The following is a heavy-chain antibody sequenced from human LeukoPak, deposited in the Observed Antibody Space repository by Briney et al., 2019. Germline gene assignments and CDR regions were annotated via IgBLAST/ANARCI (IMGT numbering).Heavy chain of an antibody. CDR3: ARDKVWFGELMSSTLDY. CDR2: ISYDGSNK. V-gene: IGHV3-30*04. J-gene: IGHJ4*02. D-gene: IGHD3-10*01. CDR1: GFTFSSYA. Sequence: GGSLRLSCAASGFTFSSYAMHWVRQAPGKGLEWVAVISYDGSNKYYADSVKGRFTISRDNSKNTLYLQMNSLRAEDTAVYYCARDKVWFGELMSSTLDYWGQGTLVTVSS.